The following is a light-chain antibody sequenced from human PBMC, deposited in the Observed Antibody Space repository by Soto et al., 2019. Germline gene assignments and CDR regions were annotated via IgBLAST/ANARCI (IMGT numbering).Light chain of an antibody. CDR3: QSYDSSLTGVV. Sequence: QSVLTQPASVSGSPGQSITISCTGTSSDVGGYNYVSWYQQHPGKAPKLLISEVSNRPSGVSNRFSGSKSGTSASLAITGLQAEDEADYYCQSYDSSLTGVVFGGGTKLTVL. CDR1: SSDVGGYNY. V-gene: IGLV2-14*01. CDR2: EVS. J-gene: IGLJ2*01.